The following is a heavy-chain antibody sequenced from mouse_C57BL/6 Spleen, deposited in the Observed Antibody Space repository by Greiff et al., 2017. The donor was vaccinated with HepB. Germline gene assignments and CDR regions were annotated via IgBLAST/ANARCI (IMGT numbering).Heavy chain of an antibody. J-gene: IGHJ3*01. V-gene: IGHV1-53*01. CDR3: ARDTVATQRFFAY. Sequence: QVQPQQPGTELVKPGASVKLSCKASGYTFTSYWMHWVKQRPGQGLEWIGNINPSNGGTNYNEKFKSKATLTVDKSSSTAYMQLSSLTSEDSAVYYCARDTVATQRFFAYWGQGTLVTVSA. CDR1: GYTFTSYW. D-gene: IGHD1-1*01. CDR2: INPSNGGT.